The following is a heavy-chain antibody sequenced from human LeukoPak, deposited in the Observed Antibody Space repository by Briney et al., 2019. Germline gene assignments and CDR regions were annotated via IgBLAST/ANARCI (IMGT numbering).Heavy chain of an antibody. J-gene: IGHJ4*02. V-gene: IGHV3-21*01. D-gene: IGHD6-19*01. CDR3: ARDLSSGGGY. Sequence: NSGGSLRLSCAASGFTFSSYAMSWVRQAPGKGLEWVSSISSDSYHIYYADSVKGRFTIFRDNAKNSLYLQMNSLRAEDTAVYSCARDLSSGGGYWGQGTLVTVSS. CDR2: ISSDSYHI. CDR1: GFTFSSYA.